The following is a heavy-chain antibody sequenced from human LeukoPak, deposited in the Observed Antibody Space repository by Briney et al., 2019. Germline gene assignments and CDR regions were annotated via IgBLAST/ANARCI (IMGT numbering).Heavy chain of an antibody. CDR2: ISGSGGST. CDR1: GFTFDDYG. CDR3: AKDYSGYD. D-gene: IGHD5-12*01. Sequence: GGSLRLFCAASGFTFDDYGMSWVRQAPGKGLEWVSAISGSGGSTYYADSVKGRFTISRDNSKNTLFLQMNSLRADDTAVYYCAKDYSGYDWGQGTLVTVSS. V-gene: IGHV3-23*01. J-gene: IGHJ4*02.